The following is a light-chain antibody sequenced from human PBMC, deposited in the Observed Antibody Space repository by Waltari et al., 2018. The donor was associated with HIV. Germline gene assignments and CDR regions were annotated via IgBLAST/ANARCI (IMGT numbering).Light chain of an antibody. Sequence: DIVMTQSPDSLPVSLGERATINCKSSQSVLNSFNNKNYLAWYQLRTGQPPKKLIYWASTREAGVPDRFGGSGSETDFTLTINSLQAEDVAVYYCQQYYGIPYTFGQGTKLEIK. J-gene: IGKJ2*01. CDR1: QSVLNSFNNKNY. V-gene: IGKV4-1*01. CDR3: QQYYGIPYT. CDR2: WAS.